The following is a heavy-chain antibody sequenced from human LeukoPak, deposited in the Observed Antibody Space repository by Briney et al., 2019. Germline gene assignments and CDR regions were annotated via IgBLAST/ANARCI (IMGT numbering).Heavy chain of an antibody. V-gene: IGHV4-38-2*02. CDR2: IYHSGST. CDR1: GYSINSGYY. Sequence: SETLSLTCTVSGYSINSGYYWGWIRQPPGKGLEWIGSIYHSGSTYYNPSLKSRVTISVDTSKNQFSLKLRSVTAADTAVYYCASADGVDTPLKYWGQGTLVTVSS. CDR3: ASADGVDTPLKY. D-gene: IGHD5-18*01. J-gene: IGHJ4*02.